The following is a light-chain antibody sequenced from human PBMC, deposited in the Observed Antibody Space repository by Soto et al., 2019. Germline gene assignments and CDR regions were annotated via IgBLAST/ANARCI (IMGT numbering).Light chain of an antibody. CDR2: GTS. CDR1: QSIASN. Sequence: EIVMTQSPATLSVSPGERATLFCRASQSIASNLAWYQQKAGQAPRLLLYGTSTMATGIPARFSGSGSGTEFTLTISSLQSEDSAVYYYEQYNNWPPLSCGGGTKVEIK. V-gene: IGKV3-15*01. J-gene: IGKJ4*01. CDR3: EQYNNWPPLS.